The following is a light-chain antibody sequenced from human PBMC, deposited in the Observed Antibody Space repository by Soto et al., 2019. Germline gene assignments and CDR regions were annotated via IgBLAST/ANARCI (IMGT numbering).Light chain of an antibody. CDR3: QHYGGLWT. Sequence: DIQMTQSPPTLSASVGDRVTITFRASQSISSWLAWYQQKPGKAPKVLIYDASSLESGVPSRFSGSGSGTEFILTISSLQPDDFATYWCQHYGGLWTFGQGTKVDIK. CDR1: QSISSW. CDR2: DAS. V-gene: IGKV1-5*01. J-gene: IGKJ1*01.